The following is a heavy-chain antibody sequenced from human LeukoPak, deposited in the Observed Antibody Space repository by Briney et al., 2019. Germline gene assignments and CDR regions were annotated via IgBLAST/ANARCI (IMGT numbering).Heavy chain of an antibody. CDR2: ISYDGSNK. CDR1: GFTFSSYA. CDR3: ARVGTTVVTRDAFDI. V-gene: IGHV3-30-3*01. J-gene: IGHJ3*02. Sequence: PGGSLRLSCAASGFTFSSYAMHWVRQAPGKGLEWVAVISYDGSNKYYADSVKGRFTISRDNSKNMLYLQMNSLRAEDTAVYYCARVGTTVVTRDAFDIWGQGTMVTVSS. D-gene: IGHD4-23*01.